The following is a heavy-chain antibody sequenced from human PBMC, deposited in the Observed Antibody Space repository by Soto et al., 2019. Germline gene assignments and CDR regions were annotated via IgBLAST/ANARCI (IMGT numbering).Heavy chain of an antibody. CDR2: ISSGRATI. J-gene: IGHJ2*01. CDR3: VRESASYSSSSGSYWYFDL. V-gene: IGHV3-48*02. D-gene: IGHD6-6*01. Sequence: EVQLVESGGGLVRPGGSLRLSCAASGFTFSTYSMNWVRQAPGQGLEWVSYISSGRATIYYADSVKGRFTISRDNAENSLYLQMNSLTDEDTAVYYCVRESASYSSSSGSYWYFDLWGRGTVITVSS. CDR1: GFTFSTYS.